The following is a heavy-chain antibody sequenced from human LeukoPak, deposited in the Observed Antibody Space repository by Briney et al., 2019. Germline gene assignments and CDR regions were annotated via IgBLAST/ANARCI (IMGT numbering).Heavy chain of an antibody. J-gene: IGHJ4*02. D-gene: IGHD1-26*01. Sequence: GGSLRLSCAASGFTVSSHYMNWVRQAPGKGLEWVSVVYGGGSTYYADSVKGRFTISRDNSKNTLYLQMNSLRAEDTAVYYCARARWELPMVNYFDYWGQGTLVTVSS. V-gene: IGHV3-53*01. CDR2: VYGGGST. CDR3: ARARWELPMVNYFDY. CDR1: GFTVSSHY.